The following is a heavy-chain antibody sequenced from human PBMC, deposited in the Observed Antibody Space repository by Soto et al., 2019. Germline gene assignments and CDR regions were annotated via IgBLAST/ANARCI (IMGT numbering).Heavy chain of an antibody. CDR2: IYYSGST. CDR1: GGSISSYY. V-gene: IGHV4-59*01. D-gene: IGHD2-21*02. CDR3: ARERPAIGGDLNLDY. Sequence: SETLSLTCTVSGGSISSYYWSWIRQPPGKGLEWIGYIYYSGSTNYNPSLKSRVTISVDTSKNQFSLKLSSVTAADTAVYYCARERPAIGGDLNLDYWGQGTLVTVSS. J-gene: IGHJ4*01.